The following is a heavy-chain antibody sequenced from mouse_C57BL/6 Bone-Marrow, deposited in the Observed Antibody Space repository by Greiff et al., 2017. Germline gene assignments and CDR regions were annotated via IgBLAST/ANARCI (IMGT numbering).Heavy chain of an antibody. V-gene: IGHV3-6*01. J-gene: IGHJ2*01. Sequence: VQLQQSGPGLVKPSQSLSLTCSVTVYSITSGYYWNWIRQFPGNKLEWMGYISYDGSNNYNPSLKNRISITRDTSKNQFFLKLNSVTTEDTATYYCARDGYYGSSFDYWGQGTTLTVSA. CDR3: ARDGYYGSSFDY. CDR1: VYSITSGYY. D-gene: IGHD1-1*01. CDR2: ISYDGSN.